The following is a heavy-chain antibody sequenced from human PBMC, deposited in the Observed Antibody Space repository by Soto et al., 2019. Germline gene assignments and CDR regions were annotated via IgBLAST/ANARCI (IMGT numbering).Heavy chain of an antibody. V-gene: IGHV3-7*01. CDR1: GFTFSNYW. CDR2: IDRDGSAK. J-gene: IGHJ3*02. D-gene: IGHD2-2*01. Sequence: GGSLRRSGAASGFTFSNYWMGWGRQAPGKGLEWVANIDRDGSAKYYVDSVKGRFTISRDNAKNSLFLQMNSLRGEETAVYYCARSVVPHTFDIWGQWTLVTVSS. CDR3: ARSVVPHTFDI.